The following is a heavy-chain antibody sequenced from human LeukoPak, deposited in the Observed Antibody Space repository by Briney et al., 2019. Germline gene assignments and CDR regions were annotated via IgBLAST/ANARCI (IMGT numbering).Heavy chain of an antibody. V-gene: IGHV1-2*02. J-gene: IGHJ4*02. CDR2: INPYSGGT. CDR3: ARAGKDGYGQAPFDY. CDR1: GYTLTGYY. Sequence: GASVKVSCKASGYTLTGYYMHWVRQAPGQGLEWMGWINPYSGGTAYAQRFQGRVTMTRDTSISTAYMELSRLRADDTAVYYCARAGKDGYGQAPFDYWGQGTLLTVYS. D-gene: IGHD5-18*01.